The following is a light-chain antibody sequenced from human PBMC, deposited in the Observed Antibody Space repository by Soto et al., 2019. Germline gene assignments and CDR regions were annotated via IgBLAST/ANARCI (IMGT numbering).Light chain of an antibody. CDR2: GAS. V-gene: IGKV3-20*01. J-gene: IGKJ2*01. CDR1: QSVSSNY. CDR3: QQYANSPFT. Sequence: EIVLTQSPGTLPLSPGERATLSCRASQSVSSNYLVWYQQKPGQAPRPLIYGASSRATGIPDRFSGSGSGTDFTLTISRLEPEDFAVYYCQQYANSPFTFGXGTKLXX.